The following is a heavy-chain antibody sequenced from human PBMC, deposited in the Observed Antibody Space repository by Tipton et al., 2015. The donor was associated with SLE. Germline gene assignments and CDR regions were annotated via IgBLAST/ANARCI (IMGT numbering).Heavy chain of an antibody. D-gene: IGHD5-18*01. CDR3: ARGYSYGYNWFDP. V-gene: IGHV4-59*01. CDR1: GGSFSGYY. CDR2: IYYSGST. Sequence: TLSLTCAVYGGSFSGYYWSWIRQPPGKGLEWIGYIYYSGSTNYNPSLKSRVTISVDTSKNQFSLKLSSVTAADTAVYYCARGYSYGYNWFDPWGQGTLVTVSS. J-gene: IGHJ5*02.